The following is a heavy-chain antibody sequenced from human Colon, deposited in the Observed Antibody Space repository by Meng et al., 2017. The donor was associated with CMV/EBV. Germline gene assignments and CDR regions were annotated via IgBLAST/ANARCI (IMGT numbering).Heavy chain of an antibody. V-gene: IGHV3-11*01. J-gene: IGHJ6*02. Sequence: GESLKISCAASDFTFINYAMSWVRQAPGKGLEWVASMSTRGLSINYADSVKGRFTISRDNAKNSLYLQMNSLRADDTAVYYCARESIAMVRGYGMDVWGQGTTVTVSS. CDR3: ARESIAMVRGYGMDV. CDR2: MSTRGLSI. D-gene: IGHD3-10*01. CDR1: DFTFINYA.